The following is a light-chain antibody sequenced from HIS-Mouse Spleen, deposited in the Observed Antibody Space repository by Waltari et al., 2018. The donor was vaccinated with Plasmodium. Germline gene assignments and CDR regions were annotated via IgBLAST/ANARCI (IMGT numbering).Light chain of an antibody. V-gene: IGKV3-15*01. CDR2: GAS. J-gene: IGKJ3*01. Sequence: IVMTQSPATLSVSPGENAHLSCRASQSVSSNLAWYQQKPGQAPRLLIYGASTRATGIPARFSGSGSGTEFTLTISSLQSEDFAVYYCQQYNNWSFTFGPGTKVDIK. CDR1: QSVSSN. CDR3: QQYNNWSFT.